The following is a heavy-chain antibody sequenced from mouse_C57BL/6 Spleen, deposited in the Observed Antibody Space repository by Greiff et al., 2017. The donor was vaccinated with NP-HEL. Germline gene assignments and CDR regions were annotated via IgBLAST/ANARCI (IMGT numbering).Heavy chain of an antibody. V-gene: IGHV5-9-1*02. D-gene: IGHD2-4*01. CDR2: ISSGGDDI. CDR3: TSRPNYDDEEYYFDY. CDR1: GFTFSSYA. Sequence: EVHLVESGEGLVKPGGSLKLSCAASGFTFSSYAMSWVRQTPEKRLEWVAYISSGGDDIYYADTVKGRFTISRDNARNTLYLQMSSLKSEDTAMYYCTSRPNYDDEEYYFDYWGQGTTLTVSS. J-gene: IGHJ2*01.